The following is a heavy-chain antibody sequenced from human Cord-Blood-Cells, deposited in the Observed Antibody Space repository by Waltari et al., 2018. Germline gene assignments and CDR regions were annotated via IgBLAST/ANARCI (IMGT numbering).Heavy chain of an antibody. CDR2: INSDGNST. D-gene: IGHD2-15*01. J-gene: IGHJ6*03. CDR3: ARANGGTYYYYYYMDV. V-gene: IGHV3-74*01. Sequence: EVQLVESGGGLVQPGGSLRLSCAASGFTFSSYWMHWVRQAPGKGLVWVSRINSDGNSTSYADSVNRRFTISRDNAKNTLYLQMNGLRAEDTAVYYCARANGGTYYYYYYMDVWGKGTTVTVSS. CDR1: GFTFSSYW.